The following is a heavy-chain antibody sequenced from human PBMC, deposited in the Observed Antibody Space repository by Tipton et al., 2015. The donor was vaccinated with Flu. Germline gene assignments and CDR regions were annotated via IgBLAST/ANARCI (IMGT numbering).Heavy chain of an antibody. CDR1: GFTFSDYG. Sequence: SLRLSCAASGFTFSDYGMHWVRQAPGKGLQWVALIWYDGSNKYYADSVRGRFTISRDNSNNTLYLQMNSLRAEDTAVYHCARGSRGFYDSSGFIGMVVWGQGTAVPVSS. V-gene: IGHV3-33*01. CDR3: ARGSRGFYDSSGFIGMVV. D-gene: IGHD3-22*01. J-gene: IGHJ6*02. CDR2: IWYDGSNK.